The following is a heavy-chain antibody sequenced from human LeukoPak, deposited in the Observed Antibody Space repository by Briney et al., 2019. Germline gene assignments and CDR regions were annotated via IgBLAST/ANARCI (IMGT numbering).Heavy chain of an antibody. CDR2: IIPIFGTA. CDR3: ARHNTGYYDFWSGYWSHNYYYYYMDV. CDR1: GGTFSSYA. V-gene: IGHV1-69*05. D-gene: IGHD3-3*01. Sequence: GASVKVSCKASGGTFSSYAISWVRQAPGQGLEWMGGIIPIFGTANYAQKFQGRVTITTDESTSTAYMELSSLRSEDTAVYYCARHNTGYYDFWSGYWSHNYYYYYMDVWGKGTTVTVSS. J-gene: IGHJ6*03.